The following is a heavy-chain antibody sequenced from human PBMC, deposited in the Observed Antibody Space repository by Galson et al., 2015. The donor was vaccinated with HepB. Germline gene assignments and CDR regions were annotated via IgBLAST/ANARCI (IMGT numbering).Heavy chain of an antibody. Sequence: LSLTCAVYGGSFSGYYWSWIRQPPGKGLEWIGEINHSGSTNYNPSLKSRVTISVDTSKNQFSLKLSSVTAADTAVYYCANLRGYGGTRFDAFDIWGQGTMVTVSS. D-gene: IGHD4-23*01. CDR3: ANLRGYGGTRFDAFDI. CDR1: GGSFSGYY. V-gene: IGHV4-34*01. CDR2: INHSGST. J-gene: IGHJ3*02.